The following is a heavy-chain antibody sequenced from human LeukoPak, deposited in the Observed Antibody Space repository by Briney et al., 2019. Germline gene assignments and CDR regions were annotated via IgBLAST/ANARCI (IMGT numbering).Heavy chain of an antibody. Sequence: ASVKVSCKASGYTFSDYYMHWVRQAPGQGLEWMGWINHYSGGTNYAEKFQGRVTMTRDTSITTAYMELSSLRSDDTAMYYCATLRRSGWYIGDWGQGTLVTVSS. CDR1: GYTFSDYY. D-gene: IGHD6-19*01. V-gene: IGHV1-2*02. CDR2: INHYSGGT. J-gene: IGHJ4*02. CDR3: ATLRRSGWYIGD.